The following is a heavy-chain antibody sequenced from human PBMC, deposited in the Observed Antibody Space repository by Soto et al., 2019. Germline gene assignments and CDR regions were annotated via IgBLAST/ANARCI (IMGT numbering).Heavy chain of an antibody. Sequence: PGGSLRLSCAASGFTFSSYAMSWVRQAPGKGLEWVSAISGSGGSTYYADSVRGRFTISRDNSKNTVSLQMNSLRAEETAVYYCVKVWAGTDCSGGSCLCSWGQGTLVTVSS. CDR2: ISGSGGST. J-gene: IGHJ5*02. V-gene: IGHV3-23*01. D-gene: IGHD2-15*01. CDR3: VKVWAGTDCSGGSCLCS. CDR1: GFTFSSYA.